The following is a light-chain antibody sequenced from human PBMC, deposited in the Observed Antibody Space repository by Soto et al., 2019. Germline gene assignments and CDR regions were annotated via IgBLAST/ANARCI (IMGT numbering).Light chain of an antibody. CDR3: HYYGRSPLP. Sequence: EIVLTQSPGTLSLSPGERANISCRASQRLSDSNVGWYQQRPGQAPSLLIYGASKRTTGVPDRFSGSGSGTDFTLTITRLEPEDFAVYYCHYYGRSPLPFGGGTKVEIK. CDR2: GAS. J-gene: IGKJ4*01. V-gene: IGKV3-20*01. CDR1: QRLSDSN.